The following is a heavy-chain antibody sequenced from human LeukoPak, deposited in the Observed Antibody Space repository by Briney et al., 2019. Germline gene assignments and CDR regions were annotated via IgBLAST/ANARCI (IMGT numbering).Heavy chain of an antibody. D-gene: IGHD2/OR15-2a*01. CDR3: ARVPKYFNWFDP. J-gene: IGHJ5*02. CDR1: GFTFSSYW. CDR2: INSDGSSS. V-gene: IGHV3-74*01. Sequence: GGSLRLSCAASGFTFSSYWMHWVRQAPGKGLVWVSRINSDGSSSRYADSVKGRFTISRDNAKNTLYLQMNSLRAEDTAVYYCARVPKYFNWFDPWGQGTLVTVSS.